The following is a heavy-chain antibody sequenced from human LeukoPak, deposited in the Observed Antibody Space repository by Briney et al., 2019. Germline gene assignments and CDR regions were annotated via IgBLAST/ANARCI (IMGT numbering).Heavy chain of an antibody. CDR3: ARDLGILWELAYS. D-gene: IGHD2-21*01. V-gene: IGHV3-30*04. CDR1: GFTSNDHP. J-gene: IGHJ5*02. Sequence: GGSLRLSCAASGFTSNDHPMHWIRLAPHKGLEWVAVISYDGLNKYYSHSVKDRFTVSRDNVNNILYLQMNRLRTEDTAVYYCARDLGILWELAYSWGQGTLVTVSS. CDR2: ISYDGLNK.